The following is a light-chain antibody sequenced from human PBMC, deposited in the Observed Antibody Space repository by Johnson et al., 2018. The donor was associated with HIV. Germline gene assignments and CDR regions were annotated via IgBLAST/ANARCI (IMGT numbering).Light chain of an antibody. V-gene: IGLV1-51*02. CDR3: GTWDSRLRNV. J-gene: IGLJ1*01. CDR2: ENN. CDR1: SSNIGNNY. Sequence: QSVLTQPPSVSAAPGQKVTISCSGSSSNIGNNYVSWYQQLPGTAPKLLIYENNKRPSGIPGRFSGSKSGTSATLAITGLQTGYEADYYCGTWDSRLRNVIGTGTKVTVL.